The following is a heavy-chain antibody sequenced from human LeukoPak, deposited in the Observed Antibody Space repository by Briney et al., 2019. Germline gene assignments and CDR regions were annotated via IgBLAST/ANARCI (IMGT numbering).Heavy chain of an antibody. J-gene: IGHJ4*02. CDR2: ISPRGDIK. V-gene: IGHV3-23*01. Sequence: QPGGSLRLSCAASGFFFSTHGMNWVRQAPGKGLEWVSGISPRGDIKYYADSVKGRFTISRDNSKNTVYLQMDSLRFEDAAIYYCAQDLAWIRFDNWGQGTLVTVSS. D-gene: IGHD5-12*01. CDR1: GFFFSTHG. CDR3: AQDLAWIRFDN.